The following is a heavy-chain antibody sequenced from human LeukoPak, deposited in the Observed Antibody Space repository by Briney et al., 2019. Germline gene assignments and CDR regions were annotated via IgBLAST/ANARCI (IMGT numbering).Heavy chain of an antibody. D-gene: IGHD5-18*01. V-gene: IGHV1-24*01. CDR3: ATGLQLWFDY. CDR2: FDPEDGET. J-gene: IGHJ4*02. CDR1: GYTLTELS. Sequence: AASVKVSCKVSGYTLTELSMRWVRQAPGKGLEWMGGFDPEDGETIYAQKFQGRVTMTEDTSTDTAYMELSSLRSEDTAVYYCATGLQLWFDYWGQGTLVTVSS.